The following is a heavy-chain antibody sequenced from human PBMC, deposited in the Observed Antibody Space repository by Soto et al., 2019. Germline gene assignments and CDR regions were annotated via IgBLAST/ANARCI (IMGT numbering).Heavy chain of an antibody. CDR1: GFTVSGNY. D-gene: IGHD1-7*01. Sequence: GGSLRLSCAASGFTVSGNYMIWVRQAPGKGLEWVSVIYSGGSTYYADSVKGRFTISRDNSKNTLYLQMNSLRAEDTAVYYCAKGNSLAYYGMDVWGQGTTVTVSS. J-gene: IGHJ6*02. V-gene: IGHV3-53*01. CDR2: IYSGGST. CDR3: AKGNSLAYYGMDV.